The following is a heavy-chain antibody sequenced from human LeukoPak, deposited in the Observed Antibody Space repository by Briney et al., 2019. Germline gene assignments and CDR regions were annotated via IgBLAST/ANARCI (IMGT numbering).Heavy chain of an antibody. CDR1: GYSFTTYW. D-gene: IGHD1-14*01. J-gene: IGHJ4*02. CDR2: INPDDSDT. V-gene: IGHV5-51*01. CDR3: ARYSSNHLDF. Sequence: GASLKISCKGSGYSFTTYWIGWVRQMPGKGLEWMGIINPDDSDTRYSPSFQGQVTISVDNSIRTAYLQWSSLKASDTAMYYCARYSSNHLDFWGQGTLVTVSS.